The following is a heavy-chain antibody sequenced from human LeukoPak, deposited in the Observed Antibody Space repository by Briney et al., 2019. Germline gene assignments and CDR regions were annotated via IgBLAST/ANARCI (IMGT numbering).Heavy chain of an antibody. D-gene: IGHD6-13*01. Sequence: ASVKVSCKASGYTFTGYYMHWVRQAPGQGLERMGWINPNSGGTNYAQKFQGRVTMTRDTSISTAYMELSRLRSDDTAVYYCARVFLGSIAAAGLDYWGQGTLITVSS. CDR1: GYTFTGYY. J-gene: IGHJ4*02. CDR2: INPNSGGT. V-gene: IGHV1-2*02. CDR3: ARVFLGSIAAAGLDY.